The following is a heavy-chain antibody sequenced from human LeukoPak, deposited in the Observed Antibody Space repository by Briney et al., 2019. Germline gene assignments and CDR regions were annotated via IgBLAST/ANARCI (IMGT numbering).Heavy chain of an antibody. V-gene: IGHV3-23*01. CDR1: GFTLSSYA. CDR2: ISETGGST. CDR3: AKDSQSHAWSQFDY. J-gene: IGHJ4*02. Sequence: GGSLRLSCAASGFTLSSYAMSWVRQAPEKGLEWVSTISETGGSTYYADSVKGRFTISRDNSKNTLYLQMNSLRAEDTAVYYCAKDSQSHAWSQFDYWGQGALVTVSS. D-gene: IGHD2-15*01.